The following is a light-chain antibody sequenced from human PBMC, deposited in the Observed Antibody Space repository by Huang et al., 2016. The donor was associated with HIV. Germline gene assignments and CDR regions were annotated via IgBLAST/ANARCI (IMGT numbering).Light chain of an antibody. J-gene: IGKJ4*01. V-gene: IGKV3-15*01. CDR2: EAS. CDR1: QSVRSS. Sequence: EVVMTQSPATLSVSPGERVTLSCRASQSVRSSLAWYQQTPGQAPRLLIYEASTRAPGIPARFSASGSGTDFTLTISSLQSEDFAVYYCQQYNDWPPLTFGGGTKVAIK. CDR3: QQYNDWPPLT.